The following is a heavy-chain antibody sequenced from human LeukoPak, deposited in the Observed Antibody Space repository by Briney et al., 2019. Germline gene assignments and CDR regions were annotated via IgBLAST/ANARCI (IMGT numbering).Heavy chain of an antibody. CDR2: IGDSGRNT. D-gene: IGHD3-10*01. CDR1: GFTFSSYA. J-gene: IGHJ4*02. Sequence: RGSQTLSCAASGFTFSSYAMTWVRQAPGKGLEWVSAIGDSGRNTYYADSMRGRFTISRDNSKNTLYLQMNSLRAEDTAIYYCAKDPMIRGATYDDWGQGTPVSPSS. CDR3: AKDPMIRGATYDD. V-gene: IGHV3-23*01.